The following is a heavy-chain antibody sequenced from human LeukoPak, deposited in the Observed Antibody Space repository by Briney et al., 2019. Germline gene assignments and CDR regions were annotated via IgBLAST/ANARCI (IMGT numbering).Heavy chain of an antibody. CDR3: ARIAVAGKGVDYYYGMDV. CDR1: GDSVSSNSAA. CDR2: TYYRSKLYN. D-gene: IGHD6-19*01. J-gene: IGHJ6*02. V-gene: IGHV6-1*01. Sequence: SQTLSLTCAISGDSVSSNSAAWNWIRQSPSRGLEWLGRTYYRSKLYNDYAVSVKSRITINPDTSKNQFSLQLNSVTPEDTAVYYCARIAVAGKGVDYYYGMDVWGQGTTVTVSS.